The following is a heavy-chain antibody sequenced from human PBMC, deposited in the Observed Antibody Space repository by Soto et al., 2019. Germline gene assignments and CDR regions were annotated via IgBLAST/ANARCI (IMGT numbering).Heavy chain of an antibody. CDR2: INHSGST. Sequence: SETLSLTCAVYGGSFSGCDWSWIRQPPGKGLEWIGEINHSGSTNYNPSLKSRVTISVDTSKNQFSLKLSSVTAADTAVYYCARGARYRGYSSTPGRGGYYMDVWGKGTTVTVSS. CDR1: GGSFSGCD. CDR3: ARGARYRGYSSTPGRGGYYMDV. D-gene: IGHD6-13*01. J-gene: IGHJ6*03. V-gene: IGHV4-34*01.